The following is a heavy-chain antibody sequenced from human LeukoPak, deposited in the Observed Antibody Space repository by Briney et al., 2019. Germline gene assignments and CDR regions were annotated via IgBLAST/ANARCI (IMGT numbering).Heavy chain of an antibody. Sequence: ASVKVSCKASGYTFTSYGISWVRQAPGQGLEWMGWISASNGNTNYAQKFQDRLTMTTDTSTSTAYMELSSLRSEDTAVYYCAREGDTVMARRYFDYWGQGTLVTVSS. D-gene: IGHD5-18*01. V-gene: IGHV1-18*01. J-gene: IGHJ4*02. CDR2: ISASNGNT. CDR1: GYTFTSYG. CDR3: AREGDTVMARRYFDY.